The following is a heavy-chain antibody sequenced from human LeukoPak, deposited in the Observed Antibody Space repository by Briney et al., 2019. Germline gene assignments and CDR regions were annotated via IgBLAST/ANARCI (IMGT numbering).Heavy chain of an antibody. CDR3: AKGVGYCSGGSCQQFDY. D-gene: IGHD2-15*01. CDR2: ISGSGGST. J-gene: IGHJ4*02. CDR1: GFTFSGYG. Sequence: GGSLRLSCAASGFTFSGYGMSWVRQAPGKGLKWVSAISGSGGSTYYADSVKGRITISRDNSKNTLYLQMNSLRAEDTAVYYCAKGVGYCSGGSCQQFDYWGQGTVVTVSS. V-gene: IGHV3-23*01.